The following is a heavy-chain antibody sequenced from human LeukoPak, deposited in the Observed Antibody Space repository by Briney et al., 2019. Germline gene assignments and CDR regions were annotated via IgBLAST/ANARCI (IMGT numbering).Heavy chain of an antibody. D-gene: IGHD3-9*01. Sequence: SVKVSCKASGFTFTSSAMQWVRQARGQRLEWIGWIVVGSGNTNYAQKFQERVTITRDMSTSTAYMELSSLRSEDTAVYYCAADPTPMDILTGPFDYWGQGTLVTVSS. CDR2: IVVGSGNT. V-gene: IGHV1-58*02. J-gene: IGHJ4*02. CDR1: GFTFTSSA. CDR3: AADPTPMDILTGPFDY.